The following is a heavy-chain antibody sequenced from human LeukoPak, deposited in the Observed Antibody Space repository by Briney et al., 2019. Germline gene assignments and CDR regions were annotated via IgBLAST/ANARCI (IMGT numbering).Heavy chain of an antibody. D-gene: IGHD5-18*01. V-gene: IGHV4-34*01. J-gene: IGHJ6*02. CDR3: ARGGGDTVSYGYDGMDV. CDR2: INHSGST. Sequence: PSETLSLTCAVYGGSFSGYYWSWIRQPPGKGLEWIGEINHSGSTNYNPSLKSRVTISVGTSKNQFSLKLSSVTAADTAVYYCARGGGDTVSYGYDGMDVWGQGTTVTVSS. CDR1: GGSFSGYY.